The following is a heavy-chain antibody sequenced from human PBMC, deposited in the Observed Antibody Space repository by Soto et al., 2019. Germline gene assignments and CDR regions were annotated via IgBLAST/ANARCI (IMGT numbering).Heavy chain of an antibody. J-gene: IGHJ4*02. D-gene: IGHD2-15*01. CDR1: GFTVSSNY. CDR2: IYSGGST. V-gene: IGHV3-66*01. CDR3: ARERECSGGSCYSV. Sequence: GGSLRLSCAASGFTVSSNYMSWVRQAPGKGLEWVSVIYSGGSTYYADSVKGRFTISRDNSKNTLYLQMNSLRAEDTAVYYCARERECSGGSCYSVWGQGTLVTVSS.